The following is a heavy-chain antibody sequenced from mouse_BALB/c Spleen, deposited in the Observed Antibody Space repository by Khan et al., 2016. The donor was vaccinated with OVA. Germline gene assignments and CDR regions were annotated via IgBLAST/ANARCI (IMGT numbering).Heavy chain of an antibody. Sequence: EVQLQESGPGLVKPSQSLSLTCTVTGYSITSDYAWNWIRQFPGNKLEWMGYISYSGRTSYNPPRKRRISITRDTSKNHFFLQLNSVTTEDTATYFCARSVTITTVVATDFDYWGQGTTLTVSS. V-gene: IGHV3-2*02. CDR3: ARSVTITTVVATDFDY. J-gene: IGHJ2*01. CDR2: ISYSGRT. D-gene: IGHD1-1*01. CDR1: GYSITSDYA.